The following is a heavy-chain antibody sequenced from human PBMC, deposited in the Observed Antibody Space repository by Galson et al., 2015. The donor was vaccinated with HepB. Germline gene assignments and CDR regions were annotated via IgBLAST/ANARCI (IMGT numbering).Heavy chain of an antibody. J-gene: IGHJ6*02. CDR3: ATVWELLGTYYYYGMDV. V-gene: IGHV3-53*05. CDR1: GFTVSSNY. D-gene: IGHD1-26*01. Sequence: SLRLSCAVSGFTVSSNYMSWVRQAPGKGLEWVSVIYSGGSTYYADSVKGRFTISRDNSKNTLYLQMNSLRSEDTAVYYCATVWELLGTYYYYGMDVWGQGTTVTVSS. CDR2: IYSGGST.